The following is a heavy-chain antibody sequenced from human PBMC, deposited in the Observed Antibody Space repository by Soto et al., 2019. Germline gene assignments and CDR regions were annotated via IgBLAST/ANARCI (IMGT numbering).Heavy chain of an antibody. CDR1: GYTFTGYY. D-gene: IGHD4-4*01. CDR3: CAGVTTRDYYYGMDV. J-gene: IGHJ6*02. V-gene: IGHV1-2*04. Sequence: QVQLVQSGAEVKKPGASVKVSCKASGYTFTGYYMHWVRQAPGQGREWMGWINPNSGGTNYAQKFQGWVTMTRDTYISPAYMELSRLRSDDTDVYYCCAGVTTRDYYYGMDVWGQGTTVTVSS. CDR2: INPNSGGT.